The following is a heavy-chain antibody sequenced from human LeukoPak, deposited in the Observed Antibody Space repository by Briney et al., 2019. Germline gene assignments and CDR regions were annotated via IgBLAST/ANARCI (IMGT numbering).Heavy chain of an antibody. CDR1: GYTFTGYY. J-gene: IGHJ6*03. CDR3: ARIGYYGSGAVVGRYYYYMDV. CDR2: INPNSGGT. V-gene: IGHV1-2*02. D-gene: IGHD3-10*01. Sequence: ASVKVSCKASGYTFTGYYMHWVRQAPGQGLEWMGWINPNSGGTNYAQKFQGRVTMTRDTSISTAYMELSRLRSDDTAVYYCARIGYYGSGAVVGRYYYYMDVWGKGTTVTISS.